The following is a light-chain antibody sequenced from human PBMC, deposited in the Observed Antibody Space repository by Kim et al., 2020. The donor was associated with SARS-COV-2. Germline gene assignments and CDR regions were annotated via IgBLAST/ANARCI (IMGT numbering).Light chain of an antibody. CDR2: AAS. CDR1: QGISQY. J-gene: IGKJ5*01. CDR3: QQYYSYPIT. Sequence: LSASVEDTVTITGRASQGISQYLAWFRQKPGKAPESLIYAASSLESGVPSKFSGHGSGTDFPLTITGLQPEDSATYFCQQYYSYPITFGQGTRLEIK. V-gene: IGKV1-16*02.